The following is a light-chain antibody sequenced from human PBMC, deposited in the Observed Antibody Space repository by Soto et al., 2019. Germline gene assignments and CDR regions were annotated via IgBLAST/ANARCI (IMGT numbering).Light chain of an antibody. CDR3: QQYKSYPMT. V-gene: IGKV1D-16*01. J-gene: IGKJ5*01. CDR2: AAS. Sequence: DIQITQSPSSLSASVGGKVTITCRASQDISSSLAWYQQKPEKAPKSLIYAASSLQSGVPSRVSGRGAGTDFTLTISSLQPEDFATYYCQQYKSYPMTFGQGTRLEIK. CDR1: QDISSS.